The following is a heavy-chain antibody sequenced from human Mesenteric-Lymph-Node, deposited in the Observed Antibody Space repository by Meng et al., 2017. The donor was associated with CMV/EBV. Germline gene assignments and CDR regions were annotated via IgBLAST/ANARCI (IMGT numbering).Heavy chain of an antibody. D-gene: IGHD2-2*01. Sequence: ASVKVSCKASGYTFTAYYMHWVRQTPGQGLEWMGWIYPHSGVTSYAQKFQGRVTMTRDTSTSTVYVELSRLISDDTAVYYCARGYCSSTSCPFDYWGQGTLVTVSS. V-gene: IGHV1-2*02. CDR1: GYTFTAYY. CDR2: IYPHSGVT. J-gene: IGHJ4*02. CDR3: ARGYCSSTSCPFDY.